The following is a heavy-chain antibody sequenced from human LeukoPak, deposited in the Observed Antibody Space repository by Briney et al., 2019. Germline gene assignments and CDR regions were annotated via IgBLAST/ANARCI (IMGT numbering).Heavy chain of an antibody. CDR1: GYTFTGYY. V-gene: IGHV1-18*04. J-gene: IGHJ3*02. Sequence: GASVKVSCKASGYTFTGYYMHWVRQAPGQGLEWMGWISAYNGNTHFAQKVQGRVTMTTDTSTSTAYMELRSLRFDDTAVYYCAICLGWRGQQLDFYIWGQGTMVTVSS. CDR2: ISAYNGNT. CDR3: AICLGWRGQQLDFYI. D-gene: IGHD6-13*01.